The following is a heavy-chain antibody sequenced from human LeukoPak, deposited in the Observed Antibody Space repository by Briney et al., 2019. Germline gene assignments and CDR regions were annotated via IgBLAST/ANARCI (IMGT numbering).Heavy chain of an antibody. J-gene: IGHJ6*02. CDR3: ARGGGLDV. CDR1: GFTFSSYS. V-gene: IGHV3-7*03. Sequence: GGSLRLSCAASGFTFSSYSMNWVRQAPGKGLEWVASINHNGNVNYYVDSVKGRFTISRDNAKNSLYLQMSNLRAEDTAVYFCARGGGLDVWGQGATVTVSS. D-gene: IGHD3-16*01. CDR2: INHNGNVN.